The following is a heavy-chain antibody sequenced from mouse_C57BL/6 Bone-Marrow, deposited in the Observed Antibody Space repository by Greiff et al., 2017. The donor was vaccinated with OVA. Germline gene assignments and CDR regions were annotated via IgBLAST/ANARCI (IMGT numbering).Heavy chain of an antibody. V-gene: IGHV1-55*01. CDR3: ARWGGLRRPFAY. CDR1: GYTFTSYC. Sequence: QVQLQQPGAELVKPGASVKMSCKASGYTFTSYCITWVKQRPGQGLEWIGDIYPGSGSTNYNEKFKSKATLTVDTSSSTAYMQLSSLTSEDTAVYYCARWGGLRRPFAYWGQGTLVTVSA. J-gene: IGHJ3*01. CDR2: IYPGSGST. D-gene: IGHD2-4*01.